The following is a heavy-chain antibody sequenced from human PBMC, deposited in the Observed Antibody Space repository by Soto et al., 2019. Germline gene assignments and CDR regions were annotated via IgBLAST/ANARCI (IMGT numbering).Heavy chain of an antibody. D-gene: IGHD6-6*01. Sequence: SETLSLTCTVSGGSISSGGYYWSWIRQPPGKGLEWIGYIYYSGSTNYNPSLKSRVTISVDTSKNQFSLKLSSVTAADTAVYYCARDSSSNVFDYWGQGTLVTVSS. CDR1: GGSISSGGYY. J-gene: IGHJ4*02. CDR3: ARDSSSNVFDY. V-gene: IGHV4-61*08. CDR2: IYYSGST.